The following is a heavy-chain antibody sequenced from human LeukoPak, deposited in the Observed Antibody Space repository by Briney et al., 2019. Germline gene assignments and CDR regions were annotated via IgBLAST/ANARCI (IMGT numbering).Heavy chain of an antibody. D-gene: IGHD3-10*01. Sequence: ASVKVSCKASGYTFTGYYMHWVRQAPGQGLEWMGWINPNSGGKNSAQKFQGWVTMTRDTSISTAYMELSRLRSDDTAVYYCARGNYYGSGSPLGWFDPWGQGTLVTVSS. J-gene: IGHJ5*02. CDR3: ARGNYYGSGSPLGWFDP. V-gene: IGHV1-2*04. CDR1: GYTFTGYY. CDR2: INPNSGGK.